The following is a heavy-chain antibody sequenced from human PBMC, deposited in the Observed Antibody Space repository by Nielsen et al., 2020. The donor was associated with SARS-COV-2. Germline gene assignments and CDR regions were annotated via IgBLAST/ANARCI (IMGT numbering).Heavy chain of an antibody. CDR2: ISGSGGST. V-gene: IGHV3-23*01. CDR3: AKGVGNLYYYYGMDV. J-gene: IGHJ6*02. D-gene: IGHD1-14*01. CDR1: GFSFSSYA. Sequence: GESLKISCAASGFSFSSYAMGWVRQAPGKGLEWVSAISGSGGSTYYADSVKGRFTISRDNSKNTLYLQMNSLRAEDTALYYCAKGVGNLYYYYGMDVWGQGTTVTVSS.